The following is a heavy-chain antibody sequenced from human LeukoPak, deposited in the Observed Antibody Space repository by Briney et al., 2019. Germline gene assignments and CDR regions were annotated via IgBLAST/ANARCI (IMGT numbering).Heavy chain of an antibody. CDR3: ARVGWYDILTGYYREWFDP. D-gene: IGHD3-9*01. V-gene: IGHV4-61*02. CDR1: GGSISSGSYY. Sequence: PSETLSLTCTVSGGSISSGSYYWSWIRQPAGKGLEWIGRIYTSGSTNYNPSLKSRVTISVDTSKNQFSLKLSSVTAADTAVYYCARVGWYDILTGYYREWFDPWGQGTLVTVSS. J-gene: IGHJ5*02. CDR2: IYTSGST.